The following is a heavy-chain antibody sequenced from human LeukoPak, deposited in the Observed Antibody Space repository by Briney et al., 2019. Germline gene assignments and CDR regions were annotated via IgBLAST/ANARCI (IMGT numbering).Heavy chain of an antibody. D-gene: IGHD2-2*01. CDR1: GFTFSSYA. CDR2: ISGSGGST. J-gene: IGHJ4*02. CDR3: AKVPRIVVVPAATFFDY. Sequence: GGSLRLSCAASGFTFSSYAMSWVRQAPGKGLEWVSAISGSGGSTYYADSVKGRFTISRDNSKNTLYLQMNSLRAEDTAVYYCAKVPRIVVVPAATFFDYWGQGTLVTVSS. V-gene: IGHV3-23*01.